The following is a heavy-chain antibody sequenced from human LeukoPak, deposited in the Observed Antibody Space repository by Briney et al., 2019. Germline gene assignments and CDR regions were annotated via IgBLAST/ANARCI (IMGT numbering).Heavy chain of an antibody. Sequence: GGSLRLSCAASGFTFPNYVMSWVRQAPGKGLEWDSSISDNGGNTCYADSVKGRFTISRDNSKNTLYLQMNSLRVEDAAVYYCANEYSKGDVWGQGTMVTVSS. V-gene: IGHV3-23*01. D-gene: IGHD1-26*01. J-gene: IGHJ3*01. CDR2: ISDNGGNT. CDR3: ANEYSKGDV. CDR1: GFTFPNYV.